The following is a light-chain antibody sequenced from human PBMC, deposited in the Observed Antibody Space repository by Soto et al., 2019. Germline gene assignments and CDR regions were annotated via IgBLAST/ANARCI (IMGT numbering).Light chain of an antibody. CDR2: GAS. V-gene: IGKV3-20*01. Sequence: EIVLTQSPGTLSLSPGERATLSCRASQSVSSSYLAWYQQKPGQPPLLLIYGASRRPTGIPYRFSGSGSGTDFTLTISRLEPEDFAVYYCQQYCSSPWAFGQGTKVEIK. CDR1: QSVSSSY. J-gene: IGKJ1*01. CDR3: QQYCSSPWA.